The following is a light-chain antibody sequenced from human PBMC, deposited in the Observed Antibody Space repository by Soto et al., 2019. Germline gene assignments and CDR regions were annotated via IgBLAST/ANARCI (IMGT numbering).Light chain of an antibody. J-gene: IGKJ1*01. CDR3: QQSNNSPLT. V-gene: IGKV3-11*01. Sequence: EIVMTQSPATLSVSPGERATLSCSASQSVSSNLAWYQQKPGQAPRLLIYDASNRASGVPSRFSGSGSGTDFTLTISSLQPEDFATYYCQQSNNSPLTFGQGTKGDIK. CDR2: DAS. CDR1: QSVSSN.